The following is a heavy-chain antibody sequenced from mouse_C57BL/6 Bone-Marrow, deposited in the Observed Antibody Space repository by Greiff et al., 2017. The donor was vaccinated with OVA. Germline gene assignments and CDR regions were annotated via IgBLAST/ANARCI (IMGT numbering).Heavy chain of an antibody. CDR2: IYPGDGDT. D-gene: IGHD2-4*01. CDR3: ARYYDYDWYIDV. V-gene: IGHV1-82*01. CDR1: GYAFSSSW. J-gene: IGHJ1*01. Sequence: QVQLKESGPELVKPGASVKISCKASGYAFSSSWMNWVKQRPGKGLEWIGRIYPGDGDTNYNGKFKGKATLTADKSSSTAYMQLSSLTSEHSAVYFSARYYDYDWYIDVCGAGTTVPVSS.